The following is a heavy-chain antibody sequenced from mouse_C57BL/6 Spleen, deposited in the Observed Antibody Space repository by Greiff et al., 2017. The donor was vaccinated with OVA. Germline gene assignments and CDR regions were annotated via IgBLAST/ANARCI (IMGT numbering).Heavy chain of an antibody. Sequence: QVQLQQPGAELVRPGSSVKLSCKASGYTFTSYWMHWVKQRPIQGLEWIGNIDPSDSETHYNQKFKDKATLTVDKSSSTAYMQLSSLTSEDSAVYYCARSRDYERAYAMDYWGQGTSVTVSS. D-gene: IGHD2-4*01. J-gene: IGHJ4*01. V-gene: IGHV1-52*01. CDR3: ARSRDYERAYAMDY. CDR2: IDPSDSET. CDR1: GYTFTSYW.